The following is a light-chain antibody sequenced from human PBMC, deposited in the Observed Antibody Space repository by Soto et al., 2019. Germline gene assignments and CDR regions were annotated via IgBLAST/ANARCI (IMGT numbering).Light chain of an antibody. CDR1: QSLSSSY. CDR2: DAS. CDR3: QQRSNWIT. V-gene: IGKV3-11*01. Sequence: EILFTQSPGTLSLSPGERVTLSCRASQSLSSSYLAWHQQKPGQAPRLLIYDASNRATGIPARFSGSGSGTDFTLTISSLEPEYSAVYYCQQRSNWITFGQGTRLEIK. J-gene: IGKJ5*01.